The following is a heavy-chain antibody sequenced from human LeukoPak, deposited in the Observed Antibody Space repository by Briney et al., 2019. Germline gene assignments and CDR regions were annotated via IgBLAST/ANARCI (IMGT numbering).Heavy chain of an antibody. V-gene: IGHV3-21*06. CDR2: IIGSGSEM. J-gene: IGHJ3*01. Sequence: PGGSLRLSCGGSGFTFNSYSMNWVRQAPGKGLEWVASIIGSGSEMFYADSLKGRFTISRDNSKNSLYLQMNSLRVEDTAVYYCAKVQSDLVGAMFFSFDVWGQGTMVSVSS. CDR1: GFTFNSYS. D-gene: IGHD1-26*01. CDR3: AKVQSDLVGAMFFSFDV.